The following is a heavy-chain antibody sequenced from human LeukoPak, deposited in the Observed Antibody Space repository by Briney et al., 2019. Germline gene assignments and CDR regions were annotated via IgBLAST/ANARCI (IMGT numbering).Heavy chain of an antibody. Sequence: ASVKVSCKASGYTFTSYDINWVRQATGQGLEWMGWMNPDSGNTGYAQKFQGRVTMTRNTSISTAYMELSSLRSGDTAVYYCARGADMAAAPYWGQGTLVTVSS. CDR1: GYTFTSYD. D-gene: IGHD6-13*01. CDR2: MNPDSGNT. V-gene: IGHV1-8*01. CDR3: ARGADMAAAPY. J-gene: IGHJ4*02.